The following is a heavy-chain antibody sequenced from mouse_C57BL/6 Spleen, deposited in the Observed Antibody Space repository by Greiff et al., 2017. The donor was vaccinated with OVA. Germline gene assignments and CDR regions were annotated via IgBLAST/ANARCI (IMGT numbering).Heavy chain of an antibody. Sequence: EVMLVESGGGLVQPKGSLKLSCAASGFTFNTYAMHWVRQAPGKGLEWVARIRSKSSNYATYYADSVKDRFTISRDDSQSMLYLRMNSLKTEDTAVYYGVRESSNSCAYWGQGTLVTVSA. CDR2: IRSKSSNYAT. J-gene: IGHJ3*01. V-gene: IGHV10-3*01. D-gene: IGHD2-5*01. CDR1: GFTFNTYA. CDR3: VRESSNSCAY.